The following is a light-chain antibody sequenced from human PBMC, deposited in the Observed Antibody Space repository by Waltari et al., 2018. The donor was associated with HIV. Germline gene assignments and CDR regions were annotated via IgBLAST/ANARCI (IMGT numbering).Light chain of an antibody. Sequence: SYELTQPPSVSVSPGQTATITCSGDKLGDKFPSGYQQKPGQSPVLVIFQDRRFTGSSSANTATLTISGTQALDEADYYCQAWDSSNVVFGGGTHLTVL. CDR1: KLGDKF. CDR3: QAWDSSNVV. V-gene: IGLV3-1*01. J-gene: IGLJ2*01. CDR2: QDR.